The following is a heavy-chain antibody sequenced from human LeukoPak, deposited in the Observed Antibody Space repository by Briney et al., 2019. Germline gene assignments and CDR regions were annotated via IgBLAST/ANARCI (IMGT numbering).Heavy chain of an antibody. J-gene: IGHJ4*02. V-gene: IGHV5-51*01. Sequence: PGESLKISCKGSGYSFPNYWIGWVRQMPGKGLEWMGIIYPGDSDTRYSPSFQGQVTISADKSISTAYLQWSSLKASDTAMYYCARHPHSSSSEKDYWGQGTLVTVSS. CDR2: IYPGDSDT. CDR3: ARHPHSSSSEKDY. CDR1: GYSFPNYW. D-gene: IGHD6-6*01.